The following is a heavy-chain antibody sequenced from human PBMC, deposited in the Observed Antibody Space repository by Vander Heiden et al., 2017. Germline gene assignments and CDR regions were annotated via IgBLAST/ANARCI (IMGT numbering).Heavy chain of an antibody. Sequence: EVQLVESGGGLVQPGGSLRLSCAASGFTFSSYWMSWVRQAPGKGLEWVAKIKQDGSEKDEGDPGKGRFTIARDKAKNSLYLKMKSLGAEDTAVYYCESGWGGAFDIWGQGTMVTVSS. D-gene: IGHD3-16*01. V-gene: IGHV3-7*03. CDR1: GFTFSSYW. J-gene: IGHJ3*02. CDR2: IKQDGSEK. CDR3: ESGWGGAFDI.